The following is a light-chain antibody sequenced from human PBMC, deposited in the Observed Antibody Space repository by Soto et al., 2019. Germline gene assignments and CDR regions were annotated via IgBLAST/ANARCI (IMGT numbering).Light chain of an antibody. Sequence: DIQMTQSPSTLSASVGDRVTITCRASQSISSWLAWYQQKPGKAPKLLIYDASSLESGVPSRFSGSGSGTEFTLSISSLQPDDFATCYCQQYNSYWTFGQGTQVDIK. J-gene: IGKJ1*01. V-gene: IGKV1-5*01. CDR2: DAS. CDR1: QSISSW. CDR3: QQYNSYWT.